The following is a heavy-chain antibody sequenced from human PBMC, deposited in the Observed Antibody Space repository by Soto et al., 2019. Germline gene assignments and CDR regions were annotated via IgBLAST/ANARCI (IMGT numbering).Heavy chain of an antibody. Sequence: VVESGGGLVKPGGSLRLSCAASGFTFSNAWMNWVRQSPGQGLEWVGRIKSKIDGGTTDYAAPVEGRFTISRDDSKNTLYLQMNSLKTEDTAVYFCTTPGDGAYYHYVMDVWGQGTTVTVSS. CDR3: TTPGDGAYYHYVMDV. J-gene: IGHJ6*02. V-gene: IGHV3-15*01. D-gene: IGHD7-27*01. CDR2: IKSKIDGGTT. CDR1: GFTFSNAW.